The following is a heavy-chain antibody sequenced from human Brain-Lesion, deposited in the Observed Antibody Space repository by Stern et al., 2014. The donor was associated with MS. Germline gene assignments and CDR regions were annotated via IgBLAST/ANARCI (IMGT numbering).Heavy chain of an antibody. CDR2: VNPNIGCT. CDR1: GYIFTGYY. V-gene: IGHV1-2*02. J-gene: IGHJ6*02. CDR3: ARDQRGITIFGVVTDYYYLGMDV. Sequence: QVQLVQSGAEVKKPGASVKVSCKTSGYIFTGYYIHWVRQAPGQGLEWMAWVNPNIGCTKYAQKFQGRVTMSRDTSISTAYVELSSLTSDDTAVYYCARDQRGITIFGVVTDYYYLGMDVWGQGTTVTVSS. D-gene: IGHD3-3*01.